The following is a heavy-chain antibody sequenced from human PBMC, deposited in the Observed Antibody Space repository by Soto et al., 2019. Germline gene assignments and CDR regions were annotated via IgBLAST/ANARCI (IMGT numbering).Heavy chain of an antibody. V-gene: IGHV3-33*01. J-gene: IGHJ6*02. CDR2: IWYDGSDK. D-gene: IGHD3-22*01. CDR3: APGNYYHRGTGYYHCMAF. Sequence: QVQLVESGGGVVQPGRSLRLSCAASGFTFSSYGMHWVRQAPGKGLEWVAVIWYDGSDKYYVDSVKGRFTISRDNSKNTLSLQMNSLRLDATAVYYCAPGNYYHRGTGYYHCMAFWGQGTTVTVSS. CDR1: GFTFSSYG.